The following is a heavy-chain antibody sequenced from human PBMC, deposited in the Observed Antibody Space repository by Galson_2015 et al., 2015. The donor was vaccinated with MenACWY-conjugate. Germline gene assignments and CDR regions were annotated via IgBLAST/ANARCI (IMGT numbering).Heavy chain of an antibody. CDR2: IAPVNSKA. D-gene: IGHD1-26*01. CDR1: GYSFTHYW. CDR3: ARHPPGGRGMDV. Sequence: QSGAAVTKPVESLKISCKGSGYSFTHYWIAWVRQMPVKGLAWTGLIAPVNSKASYSPAFGGRVTISADNSITTAYLQWNSLQAADTAMYYCARHPPGGRGMDVWGQGTTVTVSS. V-gene: IGHV5-51*01. J-gene: IGHJ6*02.